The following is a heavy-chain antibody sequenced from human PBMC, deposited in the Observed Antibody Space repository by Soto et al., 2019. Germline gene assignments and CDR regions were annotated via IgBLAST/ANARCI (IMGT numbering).Heavy chain of an antibody. V-gene: IGHV1-18*04. Sequence: QVQLVQSGAEVKKPGASVKVSCKTSGYTFTSHGIIWVRQAPGQGLEWMGWISAYNGNTNYAQKLQGRVTMTTDTPTSTAYMELRSLRSDDTAVYYCARTYCSSARCYSDYWGQGTLVTVSS. CDR3: ARTYCSSARCYSDY. J-gene: IGHJ4*02. CDR2: ISAYNGNT. CDR1: GYTFTSHG. D-gene: IGHD2-2*01.